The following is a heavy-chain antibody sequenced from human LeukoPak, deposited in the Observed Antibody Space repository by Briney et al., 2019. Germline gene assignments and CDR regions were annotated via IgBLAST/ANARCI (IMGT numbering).Heavy chain of an antibody. D-gene: IGHD3-10*01. CDR3: AGGAGGYYFDY. J-gene: IGHJ4*02. CDR1: GFTFSSYG. CDR2: ISGSGGST. V-gene: IGHV3-23*01. Sequence: GGSLRLSCAASGFTFSSYGMSWVRQAPGKGLERVSAISGSGGSTYYADSVKGRFTISRDNSKNTLYLQMNSLRAEDTAVYYCAGGAGGYYFDYWGQGTLVTVSS.